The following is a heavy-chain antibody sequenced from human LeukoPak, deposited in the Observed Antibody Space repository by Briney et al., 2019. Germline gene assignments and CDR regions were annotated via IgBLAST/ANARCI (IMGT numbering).Heavy chain of an antibody. CDR3: ACITMVRGVDY. V-gene: IGHV4-59*01. CDR1: GGSISSYY. D-gene: IGHD3-10*01. J-gene: IGHJ4*02. Sequence: RSSETLSLTCTVSGGSISSYYWSWIRQPPGKGLEWIGYIYYSGSTNYNPSLKSRVTISVDTSKNQFSLKLSSVTAADTAVYYCACITMVRGVDYWGQGTLVTVSS. CDR2: IYYSGST.